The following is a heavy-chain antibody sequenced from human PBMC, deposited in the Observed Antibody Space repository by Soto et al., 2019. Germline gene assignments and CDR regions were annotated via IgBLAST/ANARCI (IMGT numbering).Heavy chain of an antibody. J-gene: IGHJ5*02. CDR2: MSWNSGSI. Sequence: PGGSLRLSCAASGFTFDDYAMHWVRQAPGKGLEWVSGMSWNSGSIGYADSVKGRFTISRDNAKNSLYLQMNSLRAEDTALYYCAKDVTGYPRRDGYNHNWFDPWGQGTLVTVSS. V-gene: IGHV3-9*01. D-gene: IGHD5-12*01. CDR3: AKDVTGYPRRDGYNHNWFDP. CDR1: GFTFDDYA.